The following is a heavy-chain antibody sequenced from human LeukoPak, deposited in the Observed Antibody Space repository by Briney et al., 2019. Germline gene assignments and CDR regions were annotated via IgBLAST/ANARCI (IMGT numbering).Heavy chain of an antibody. CDR3: AKSLGATREYFEH. J-gene: IGHJ4*02. V-gene: IGHV3-23*01. CDR2: VSGSGGST. D-gene: IGHD1-26*01. Sequence: GGSLRLSCAASGFTFSSYAMSWVRQAPGKGLEWVSAVSGSGGSTYYADSVKGRFTISRDNSKNTLYLQMNSLRPEDTAVYYCAKSLGATREYFEHWGQGTLVTVSS. CDR1: GFTFSSYA.